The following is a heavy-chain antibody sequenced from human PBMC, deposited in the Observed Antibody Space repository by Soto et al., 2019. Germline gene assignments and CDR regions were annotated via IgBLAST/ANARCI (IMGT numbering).Heavy chain of an antibody. V-gene: IGHV4-34*01. CDR3: ARNRGYSYGYVVYYYYYGMDV. CDR2: INHSGST. CDR1: GGSFSGYY. Sequence: SETLSLTCAVYGGSFSGYYWSWIRQPPGKGLEWIGEINHSGSTNYNPSLKSRVTISVDTSKNQFSLKLSSVTAADTAVYYCARNRGYSYGYVVYYYYYGMDVWGQGTTVTVSS. J-gene: IGHJ6*02. D-gene: IGHD5-18*01.